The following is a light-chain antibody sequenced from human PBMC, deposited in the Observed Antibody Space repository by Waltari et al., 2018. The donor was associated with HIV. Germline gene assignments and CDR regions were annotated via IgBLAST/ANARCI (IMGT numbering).Light chain of an antibody. CDR3: QQYNNWPIT. J-gene: IGKJ5*01. CDR1: QSVSSN. V-gene: IGKV3-15*01. Sequence: EIVMTQSPATLSVSPGERATLPCRASQSVSSNLAWYRQKPGQAPRLLIFGASTRATGIPSRFSGSGSGTEFALTISGLQSEDFAVYYCQQYNNWPITFGQGTRLEIK. CDR2: GAS.